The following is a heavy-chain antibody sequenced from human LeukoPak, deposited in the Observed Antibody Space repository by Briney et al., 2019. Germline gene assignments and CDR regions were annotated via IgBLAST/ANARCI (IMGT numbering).Heavy chain of an antibody. CDR3: TRGYGSGRNWFDP. D-gene: IGHD3-10*01. CDR1: GFTFGDYA. V-gene: IGHV3-49*03. Sequence: GGSLRLSCTASGFTFGDYAMSWFRQAPGKGLEWVDFIRSKAYGGTTEYAASVKGRFTISRDDSKSIAYLQMNSLKTEDTAVYYCTRGYGSGRNWFDPWGQGTLVTVSS. CDR2: IRSKAYGGTT. J-gene: IGHJ5*02.